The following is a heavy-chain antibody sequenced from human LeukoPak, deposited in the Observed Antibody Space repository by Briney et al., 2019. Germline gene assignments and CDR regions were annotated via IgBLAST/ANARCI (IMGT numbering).Heavy chain of an antibody. Sequence: SETLSLTCTVSGGSINNYYWSWIRQPAGKGLEWIGRIYTRGSTNYNPSLKSRVTMSVDTSKNQFSLKLSSVTAADTAVYYCASSRDYHDTSGAGHGMDVWGQGTTVTVSS. D-gene: IGHD3-22*01. J-gene: IGHJ6*02. V-gene: IGHV4-4*07. CDR1: GGSINNYY. CDR2: IYTRGST. CDR3: ASSRDYHDTSGAGHGMDV.